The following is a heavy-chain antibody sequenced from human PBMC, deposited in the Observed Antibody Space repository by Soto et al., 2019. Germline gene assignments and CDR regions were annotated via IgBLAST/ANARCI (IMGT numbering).Heavy chain of an antibody. D-gene: IGHD2-2*01. V-gene: IGHV3-30*18. J-gene: IGHJ4*02. CDR2: ISDDGSNK. CDR3: ANYCRSTSCFSGGLEH. Sequence: QVQLVESGGGVVQPGRSLRLSCAASGCTFSSYGMHWVRQAPGKGLEWVAVISDDGSNKYYADSVKGRFTISRDNSKNTLYLQMNSLRAEDTAVYYCANYCRSTSCFSGGLEHWGQGTLVTVSS. CDR1: GCTFSSYG.